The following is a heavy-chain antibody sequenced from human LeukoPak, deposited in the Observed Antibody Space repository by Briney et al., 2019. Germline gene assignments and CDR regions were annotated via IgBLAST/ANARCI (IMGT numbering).Heavy chain of an antibody. Sequence: QPGRSLRLSCAASGFTFDDYAMHWVRQAPGKGLEWVSGISWNSGSIGYADSVKGRFTISRDNAKNSLYLQMNSLRAEDTALYYCAKDSGYDDYYFDYWAREPWSPSP. CDR2: ISWNSGSI. V-gene: IGHV3-9*01. J-gene: IGHJ4*02. D-gene: IGHD5-12*01. CDR1: GFTFDDYA. CDR3: AKDSGYDDYYFDY.